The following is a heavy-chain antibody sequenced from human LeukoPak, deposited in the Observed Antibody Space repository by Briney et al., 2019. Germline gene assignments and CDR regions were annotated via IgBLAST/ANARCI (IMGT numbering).Heavy chain of an antibody. J-gene: IGHJ4*02. CDR1: GFTFSSYS. Sequence: GGSLRLSCAASGFTFSSYSMNWVRQAPGKGLEWVSSISHTSSYIYYADSVEGRFTISRDNAKDSLYLQMNSLRAEDTAVYYCARDKETYCSSTSCSTDYWGQGTLVTVSS. CDR3: ARDKETYCSSTSCSTDY. D-gene: IGHD2-2*01. CDR2: ISHTSSYI. V-gene: IGHV3-21*01.